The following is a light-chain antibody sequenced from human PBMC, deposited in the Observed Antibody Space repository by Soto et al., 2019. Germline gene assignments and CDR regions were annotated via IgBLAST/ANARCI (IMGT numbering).Light chain of an antibody. CDR2: GAS. CDR3: QQYGSLIT. CDR1: QSVSNNY. Sequence: EIVFTQSAGTLSLSPGERATLSCRASQSVSNNYLAWYQQKPGQAPRLLIYGASSRATGIPDRFSGSGSGTDFTLTISRLEPEDFAVYYCQQYGSLITFGQGTRLEIK. V-gene: IGKV3-20*01. J-gene: IGKJ5*01.